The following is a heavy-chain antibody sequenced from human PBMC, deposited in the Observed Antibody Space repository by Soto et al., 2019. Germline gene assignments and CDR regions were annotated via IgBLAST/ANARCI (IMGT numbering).Heavy chain of an antibody. D-gene: IGHD1-26*01. J-gene: IGHJ3*02. Sequence: KTGGSLRLSCEASGFMFSMYCMSWVRQAPGEGLEWVGRIKSKTDGGTTDYAAPVKGRFAISRDESKNTLYLEMNSLKTVDTAVYYCTTDALGALDAFDIWGQGTMVTVSS. V-gene: IGHV3-15*01. CDR1: GFMFSMYC. CDR2: IKSKTDGGTT. CDR3: TTDALGALDAFDI.